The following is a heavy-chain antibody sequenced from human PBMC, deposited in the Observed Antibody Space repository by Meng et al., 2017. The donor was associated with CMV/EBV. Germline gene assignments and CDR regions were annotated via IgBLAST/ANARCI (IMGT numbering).Heavy chain of an antibody. CDR3: ARDLEKSRTLRTPNWFDP. Sequence: ASVKVSCKASGYTFTGYYMHWVRQAPGQGLEWMGWINPNSGGTNYAQKFQGRVTMTRDTSISTAYTELSRLRSDDTAVYYCARDLEKSRTLRTPNWFDPWGQGTLVTVSS. CDR1: GYTFTGYY. J-gene: IGHJ5*02. CDR2: INPNSGGT. V-gene: IGHV1-2*02. D-gene: IGHD4-17*01.